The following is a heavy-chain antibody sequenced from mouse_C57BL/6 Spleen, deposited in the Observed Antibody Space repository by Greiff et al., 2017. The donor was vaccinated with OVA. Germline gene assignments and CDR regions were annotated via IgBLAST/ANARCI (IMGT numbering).Heavy chain of an antibody. CDR2: ISYSGST. V-gene: IGHV3-8*01. CDR3: ARWEGSRGWYFDV. Sequence: EVHLVESGPGLAKPSQTLSLTCSVTGYSITSDYWNWIRKFPGNKLEYMGYISYSGSTYYNPSLKSRISITRDTSKNQYYLQLNSVTTEETATYYCARWEGSRGWYFDVWGTGTTVTVSS. D-gene: IGHD1-1*01. CDR1: GYSITSDY. J-gene: IGHJ1*03.